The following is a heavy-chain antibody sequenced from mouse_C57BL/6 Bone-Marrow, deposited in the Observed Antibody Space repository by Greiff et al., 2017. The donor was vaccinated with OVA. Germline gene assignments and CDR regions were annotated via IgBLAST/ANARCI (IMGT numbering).Heavy chain of an antibody. Sequence: QVQLQQSGAELARPGASVKLSCKASGYTFTSYGISWVKQRTGQGLEWIGEIYPRSGNTYYNEKFKGKATLTADNSSSTAYMELRSLTSEDSAVYFCARSLLPWFAYWGQGTLVTVSA. CDR1: GYTFTSYG. V-gene: IGHV1-81*01. CDR2: IYPRSGNT. CDR3: ARSLLPWFAY. J-gene: IGHJ3*01.